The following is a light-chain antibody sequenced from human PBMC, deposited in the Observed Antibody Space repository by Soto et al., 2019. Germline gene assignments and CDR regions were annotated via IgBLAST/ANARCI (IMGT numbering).Light chain of an antibody. V-gene: IGLV2-18*02. Sequence: QSVLTQPPSVSGSPGQSVTISCTGTGGDVGSYNRVSWYQQPPGTAPKLMIYEVSNRPSGVPDRFSGSKSGNTASLTISGLQAEDEADYYCSSYTSSSTWVFGGGTKLTVL. CDR1: GGDVGSYNR. CDR3: SSYTSSSTWV. J-gene: IGLJ2*01. CDR2: EVS.